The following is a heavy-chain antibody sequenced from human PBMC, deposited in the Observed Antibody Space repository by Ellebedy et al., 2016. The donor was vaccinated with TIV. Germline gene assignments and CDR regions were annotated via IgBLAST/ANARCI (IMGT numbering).Heavy chain of an antibody. J-gene: IGHJ4*02. CDR3: ASGLDRMATMVYFDY. V-gene: IGHV4-59*01. D-gene: IGHD5-24*01. CDR1: GGSISSYY. CDR2: IYYSGST. Sequence: MPSETLSLTCTVSGGSISSYYWSWIRQPPGKGLEWIGYIYYSGSTNYNPSLKSRVTISVDTSKNQFSLKLSSVTAADTAVYYCASGLDRMATMVYFDYWGQGTLVTVSS.